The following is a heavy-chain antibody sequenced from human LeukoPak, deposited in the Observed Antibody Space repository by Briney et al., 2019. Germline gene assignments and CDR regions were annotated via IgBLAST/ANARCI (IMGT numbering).Heavy chain of an antibody. D-gene: IGHD4-11*01. CDR2: IYPGDSDT. V-gene: IGHV5-51*01. J-gene: IGHJ4*02. Sequence: GESLQISCHGSGYSFTSYWICWVRQMPGKGLEWMGIIYPGDSDTRYSPSFQGQVTISADKSISTAYLQWSSLKASDTAMYYCARHRSLYSNYEFDYWGQGTLVTVSS. CDR1: GYSFTSYW. CDR3: ARHRSLYSNYEFDY.